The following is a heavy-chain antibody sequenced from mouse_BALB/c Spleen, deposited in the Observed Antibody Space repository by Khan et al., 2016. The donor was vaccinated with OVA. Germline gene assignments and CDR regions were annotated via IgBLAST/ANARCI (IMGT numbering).Heavy chain of an antibody. CDR1: GYSITSDYA. D-gene: IGHD3-3*01. V-gene: IGHV3-2*02. CDR3: ARILGGDFDY. J-gene: IGHJ2*01. Sequence: VQLKESGPGLVKPSQSLSLTCTVTGYSITSDYAWNWIRQFPGNKLEWMGYISYSGNTKYNPSLKSRISITRDTSKNQFFLQLNSVTVEDTATYYCARILGGDFDYWGQGTTLTVSS. CDR2: ISYSGNT.